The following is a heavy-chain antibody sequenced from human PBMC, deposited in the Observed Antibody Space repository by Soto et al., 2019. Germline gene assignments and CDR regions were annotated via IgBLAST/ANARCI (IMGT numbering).Heavy chain of an antibody. V-gene: IGHV3-23*01. CDR2: ISGSGGST. CDR1: GFTFSSYA. D-gene: IGHD3-22*01. CDR3: AKDPRPHYYDSSGYLVDY. J-gene: IGHJ4*02. Sequence: GGSLRLSCAASGFTFSSYAMSWVRQAPGKGLEWVSAISGSGGSTYYADSVKGRFTISRDNSKNTLYLQMNSLRAEDTAVYYCAKDPRPHYYDSSGYLVDYCGQGTLVTVSS.